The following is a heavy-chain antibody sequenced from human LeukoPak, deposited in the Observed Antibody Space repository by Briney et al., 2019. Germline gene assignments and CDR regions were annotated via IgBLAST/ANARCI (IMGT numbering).Heavy chain of an antibody. CDR3: ARWNRLIDY. CDR2: IYYSGST. V-gene: IGHV4-59*01. J-gene: IGHJ4*02. D-gene: IGHD1-1*01. Sequence: SETLSLTCTVSGGSISSYYWSWIRQPPGKGLEWIGYIYYSGSTNYNPSLKSRVTISVDTSKNQFSLKLRSVTAADTAVYYCARWNRLIDYWGQGTLVTVSS. CDR1: GGSISSYY.